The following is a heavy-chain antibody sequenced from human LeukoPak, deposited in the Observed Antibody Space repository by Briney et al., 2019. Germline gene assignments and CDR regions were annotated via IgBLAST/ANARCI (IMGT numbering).Heavy chain of an antibody. CDR2: IIPIFGTA. CDR1: GGTFSSYA. D-gene: IGHD3-3*01. Sequence: SVKVSCKASGGTFSSYAISWVRQAPGQGLEWMGGIIPIFGTANYAQKFQGRVTITTDESTSTAYMELSSLRSEGTAVYYCARVVTIFGVVIDDAFDIWGQGTMVTVSS. CDR3: ARVVTIFGVVIDDAFDI. J-gene: IGHJ3*02. V-gene: IGHV1-69*05.